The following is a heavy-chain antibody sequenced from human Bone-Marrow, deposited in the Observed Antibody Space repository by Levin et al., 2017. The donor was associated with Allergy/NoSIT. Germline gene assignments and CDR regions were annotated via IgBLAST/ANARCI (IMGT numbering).Heavy chain of an antibody. CDR3: VIPQWVAPMYYYGMDV. CDR1: GYSFTSYW. J-gene: IGHJ6*02. V-gene: IGHV5-51*01. CDR2: IYPGDSDT. Sequence: PGGSLRLSCKGSGYSFTSYWIGWVRQMPGKGLEWMGIIYPGDSDTRYSPSFQGQVTISADKSISTAYLQWSSLKASDTAMYYCVIPQWVAPMYYYGMDVWGQGTTVTVSS. D-gene: IGHD6-19*01.